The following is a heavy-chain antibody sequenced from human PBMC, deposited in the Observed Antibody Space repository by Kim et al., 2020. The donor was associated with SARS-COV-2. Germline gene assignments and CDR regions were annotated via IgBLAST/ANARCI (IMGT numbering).Heavy chain of an antibody. CDR1: GFTFSSYG. D-gene: IGHD2-2*01. Sequence: GGSLRLSCAASGFTFSSYGMHWVRQAPGKGLEWVAVISYDGSNKYYADSVKGRFTISRDNSKNTLYLQMNSLRAEDTAVYYCAKGQSPRPSSLFDYWGQGTLVTVSS. V-gene: IGHV3-30*18. J-gene: IGHJ4*02. CDR3: AKGQSPRPSSLFDY. CDR2: ISYDGSNK.